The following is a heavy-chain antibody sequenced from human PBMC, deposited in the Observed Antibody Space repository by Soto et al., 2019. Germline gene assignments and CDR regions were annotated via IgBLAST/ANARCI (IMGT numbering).Heavy chain of an antibody. CDR2: ISSSGSTI. CDR1: GFTFSSYE. CDR3: ARDDLGAAVLWEYYGMDV. Sequence: EVQLVESGGGLVQPGGSLRLSCAASGFTFSSYEMNWVRQAPGKGLEWVSYISSSGSTIYYADSVKGRFTISRDNAKNSLYLQMNSLRAEDTAVYYCARDDLGAAVLWEYYGMDVWGQGTTVTVSS. D-gene: IGHD6-13*01. J-gene: IGHJ6*02. V-gene: IGHV3-48*03.